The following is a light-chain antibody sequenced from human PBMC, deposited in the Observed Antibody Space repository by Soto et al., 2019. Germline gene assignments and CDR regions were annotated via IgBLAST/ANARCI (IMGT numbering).Light chain of an antibody. Sequence: DIQMTQSPPSLSASVGDRVTITCQASKDIGNYVSWYQQKKGKAPKLLIYDASTLETGVPPRFRGSGSETDFALTITSLQPEDFASYYCQQYGDLPLTFGGGTKVESK. CDR2: DAS. J-gene: IGKJ4*01. CDR1: KDIGNY. CDR3: QQYGDLPLT. V-gene: IGKV1-33*01.